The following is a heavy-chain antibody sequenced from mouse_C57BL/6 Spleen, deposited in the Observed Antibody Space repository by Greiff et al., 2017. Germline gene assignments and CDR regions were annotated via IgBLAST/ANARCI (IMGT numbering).Heavy chain of an antibody. CDR3: AKHSSYGSSYGAMDY. J-gene: IGHJ4*01. CDR2: IWRGGST. D-gene: IGHD1-1*01. CDR1: GFSLTSYG. V-gene: IGHV2-5*01. Sequence: VQGVESGPGLVQPSQSLSITCTVSGFSLTSYGVHWVRQSPGKGLEWLGVIWRGGSTDYNAAVMSRLSLTKDNPKSQVFFKMNSLLADDTAIYCCAKHSSYGSSYGAMDYWGQGTSVTVSS.